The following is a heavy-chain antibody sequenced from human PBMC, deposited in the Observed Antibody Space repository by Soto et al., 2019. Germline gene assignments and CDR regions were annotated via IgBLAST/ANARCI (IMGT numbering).Heavy chain of an antibody. J-gene: IGHJ4*02. CDR3: ARHSNRNYGLYYFDF. Sequence: SETLSLTCTVSGGSVSSYYWAWIRQSPGKALEWIGYIYYSGSTKYNPSLKSRVAMSVDTSNNQFSLRVSSVTAAGTAVYYCARHSNRNYGLYYFDFWGLGALVTVSS. V-gene: IGHV4-59*08. CDR2: IYYSGST. D-gene: IGHD4-4*01. CDR1: GGSVSSYY.